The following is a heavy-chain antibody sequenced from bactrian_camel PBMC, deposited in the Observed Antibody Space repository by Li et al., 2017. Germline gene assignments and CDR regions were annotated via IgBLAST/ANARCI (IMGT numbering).Heavy chain of an antibody. CDR3: AADRPIRNDCNSGSVLSAAYPY. CDR1: GPAHLKNC. CDR2: IDNDRSAR. D-gene: IGHD3*01. J-gene: IGHJ4*01. Sequence: QVQLVESGGGSVQAGGSLSLSCAVSGPAHLKNCMGWVRQAPGKEREGVAVIDNDRSARYEDSVKGRFTISQDDAKNTLYLQMNSLKPEDTAMYYCAADRPIRNDCNSGSVLSAAYPYWAQGTQVTVS. V-gene: IGHV3S1*01.